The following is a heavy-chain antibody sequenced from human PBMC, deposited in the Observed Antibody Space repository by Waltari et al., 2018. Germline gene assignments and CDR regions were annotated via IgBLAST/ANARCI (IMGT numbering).Heavy chain of an antibody. CDR2: LRHDGGAK. CDR1: GVTFRDYG. J-gene: IGHJ4*02. V-gene: IGHV3-7*01. Sequence: DVQLVESGGGVVQPGGAMRLSCAAAGVTFRDYGMSWVRPAPGKGLEWVANLRHDGGAKDYADSAKGRFTISRDNAKNSLFLQMNSLRADDTAVYFCARVFNDNDAADYWGQGTLVIVSS. CDR3: ARVFNDNDAADY. D-gene: IGHD1-1*01.